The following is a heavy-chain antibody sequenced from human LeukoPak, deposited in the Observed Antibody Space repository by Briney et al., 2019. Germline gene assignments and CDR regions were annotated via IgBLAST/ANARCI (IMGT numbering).Heavy chain of an antibody. CDR2: IRSSSSTI. J-gene: IGHJ6*03. Sequence: PGGSLRLSCAASGFTFSSYSMNWVRQAPGKGLEWVTYIRSSSSTIYYADSVKGRFTISRDNAKNSLYLQMNSLRAEDTAVYYCARATAVAGYFYYYYMDVWGKGTTVTISS. D-gene: IGHD6-19*01. CDR1: GFTFSSYS. CDR3: ARATAVAGYFYYYYMDV. V-gene: IGHV3-48*04.